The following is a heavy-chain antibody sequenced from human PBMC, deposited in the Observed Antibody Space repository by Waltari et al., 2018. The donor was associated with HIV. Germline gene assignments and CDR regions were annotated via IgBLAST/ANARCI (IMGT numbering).Heavy chain of an antibody. J-gene: IGHJ5*02. Sequence: QVQLVQSGPEVRKPGSSVKISCKSSGDTFGNYAIAWVRQAPGQGLEWMGRIVPSLSVTTYAEKFQDRVTMTEDTSTDTAYMELSSLRSEDTAVYYCATDPNGNWFDPWGQGTLVTVSS. CDR1: GDTFGNYA. CDR3: ATDPNGNWFDP. V-gene: IGHV1-69*04. D-gene: IGHD2-8*01. CDR2: IVPSLSVT.